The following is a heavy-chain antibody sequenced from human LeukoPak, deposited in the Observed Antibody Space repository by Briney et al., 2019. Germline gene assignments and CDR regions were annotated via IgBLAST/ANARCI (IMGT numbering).Heavy chain of an antibody. CDR1: GYTFTGYY. J-gene: IGHJ4*02. CDR3: ARGRSSAGFDY. CDR2: MNPNSGNT. V-gene: IGHV1-8*03. Sequence: ASVKVSCKASGYTFTGYYMHWVRQATGQGLEWMGWMNPNSGNTGYAQKFQGRVTITRNTSISTAYMELSSLRSEDTAVYYCARGRSSAGFDYWGQGTLVTVSS.